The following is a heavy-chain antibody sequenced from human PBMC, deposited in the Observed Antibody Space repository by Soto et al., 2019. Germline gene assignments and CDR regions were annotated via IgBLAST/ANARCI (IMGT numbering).Heavy chain of an antibody. V-gene: IGHV3-30*18. Sequence: QVQLVESGGGVVQPGRSLRLSCEASRFTFSSYGMHWVRQAPGKGLEWVAVISYDGDYKNYADSVKGRFTISRDNSKNTLYLHMNSLRGEDTAVYYCAKGTTVTPWRYLDLWGRVTLVSVSS. CDR2: ISYDGDYK. CDR3: AKGTTVTPWRYLDL. D-gene: IGHD4-17*01. J-gene: IGHJ2*01. CDR1: RFTFSSYG.